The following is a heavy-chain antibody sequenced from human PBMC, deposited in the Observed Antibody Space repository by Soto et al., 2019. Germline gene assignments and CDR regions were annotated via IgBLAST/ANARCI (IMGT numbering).Heavy chain of an antibody. Sequence: EVQLVESGGGLVKPGGSLRLSCAASGFTFSTYSMNWVRQAPGKGLEWVSDITTSSSYRFYADSVKGRFTISRDDAMNSLYLQMNSLRAEDTGVYYCARDLGVAVATLTLDYWGQGTLVTVSS. CDR2: ITTSSSYR. CDR1: GFTFSTYS. D-gene: IGHD2-15*01. V-gene: IGHV3-21*01. CDR3: ARDLGVAVATLTLDY. J-gene: IGHJ4*02.